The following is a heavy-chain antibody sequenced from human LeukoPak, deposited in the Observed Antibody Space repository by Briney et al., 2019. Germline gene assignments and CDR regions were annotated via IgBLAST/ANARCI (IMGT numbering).Heavy chain of an antibody. CDR1: GGSFSGYY. Sequence: NPSETLSLTCAVYGGSFSGYYWSWIRQPPGKGLEWIGEINHSGSTNYNPSLKSRVTISVDTSKNQFSLKLSSVTAADTAVYYCASGEYSSGWYALSYDYWGQGTLVTVSS. J-gene: IGHJ4*02. D-gene: IGHD6-19*01. CDR2: INHSGST. V-gene: IGHV4-34*01. CDR3: ASGEYSSGWYALSYDY.